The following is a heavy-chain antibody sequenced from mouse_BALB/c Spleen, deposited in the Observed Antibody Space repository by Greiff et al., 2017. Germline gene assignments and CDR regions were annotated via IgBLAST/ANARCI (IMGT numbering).Heavy chain of an antibody. CDR3: ARGGNYNWYFDV. J-gene: IGHJ1*01. D-gene: IGHD2-1*01. CDR1: GYTFTDYF. CDR2: IYPGSGNT. V-gene: IGHV1-84*02. Sequence: QVQLKESGPELVKPGASVTISCKASGYTFTDYFINWVKQKPGQGLEWIGWIYPGSGNTKYNEKFKGKATLTVDTSSSTAYMQLSSLTSEDTAVYFCARGGNYNWYFDVWGAGTMVTVSA.